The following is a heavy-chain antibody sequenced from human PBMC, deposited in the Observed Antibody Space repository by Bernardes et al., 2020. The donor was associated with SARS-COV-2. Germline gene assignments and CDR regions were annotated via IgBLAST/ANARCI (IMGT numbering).Heavy chain of an antibody. D-gene: IGHD5-12*01. Sequence: SETLSLTCTVSGGSISSGGYYWSWIRQHPGKGLEWIGYIYYSGSTYYNPSLKSRVTISVDTSKNQFSLKLSSVTAADTAVYYCARVDARDGYNFRSDTPKKGLAFDYWGQGTLVTVSS. CDR3: ARVDARDGYNFRSDTPKKGLAFDY. CDR2: IYYSGST. CDR1: GGSISSGGYY. J-gene: IGHJ4*02. V-gene: IGHV4-31*03.